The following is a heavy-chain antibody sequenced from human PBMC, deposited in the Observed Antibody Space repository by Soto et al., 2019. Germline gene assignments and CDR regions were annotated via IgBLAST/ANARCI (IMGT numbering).Heavy chain of an antibody. CDR1: GFTFSDVA. J-gene: IGHJ6*02. V-gene: IGHV3-23*01. CDR3: AAPRDEYGSGVISFTYGMDI. CDR2: LDGAGGST. D-gene: IGHD3-10*01. Sequence: GGSLRLSCLASGFTFSDVAMNWVRHVPGRGLEWVASLDGAGGSTYYAESVRGRFSISRDNSQNTLFLQMKRLTVDDTAIYYCAAPRDEYGSGVISFTYGMDIWGQGTTVTVSS.